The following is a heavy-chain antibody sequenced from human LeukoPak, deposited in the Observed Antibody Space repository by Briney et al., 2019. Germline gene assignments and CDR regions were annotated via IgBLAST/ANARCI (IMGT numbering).Heavy chain of an antibody. CDR1: GFTFSSY. Sequence: TAGGSLRLSCAASGFTFSSYWTWIRQPPGKGLEWIGYIYSSGTTTYNPSLQSRATISLDTSKKQFSLKLRSVTAADTATYYCARDAGLVGTVVFDYWGQGTLVTVSS. V-gene: IGHV4-59*01. CDR2: IYSSGTT. CDR3: ARDAGLVGTVVFDY. D-gene: IGHD4-23*01. J-gene: IGHJ4*02.